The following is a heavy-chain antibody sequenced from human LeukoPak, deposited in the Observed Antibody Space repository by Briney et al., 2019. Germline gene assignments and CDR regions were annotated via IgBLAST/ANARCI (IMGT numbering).Heavy chain of an antibody. CDR3: VRNFQGMDV. V-gene: IGHV3-48*01. J-gene: IGHJ6*02. CDR1: GFTFNNYN. Sequence: PGGSLRLSCAASGFTFNNYNMNWVRQAPGRGLEWVSYISSSSSAMYYADSVKGRFAISRDNVKNSLFLQMNSLRAEDTAVYYCVRNFQGMDVWGQGTTVTVSS. CDR2: ISSSSSAM. D-gene: IGHD1-7*01.